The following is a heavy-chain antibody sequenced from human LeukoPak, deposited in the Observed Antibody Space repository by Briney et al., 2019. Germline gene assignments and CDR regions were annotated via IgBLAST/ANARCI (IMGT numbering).Heavy chain of an antibody. D-gene: IGHD2-2*02. CDR3: ARLVGAYQLLYRFDP. CDR1: RGSISSGGYY. J-gene: IGHJ5*02. V-gene: IGHV4-30-2*01. CDR2: IYHSGST. Sequence: SQTLSLTCTVSRGSISSGGYYWSWIRQPPGKGLEWIGYIYHSGSTYYNPSLKSRVTVSVDRSKNQFSLKLSSMTAADTAVYYCARLVGAYQLLYRFDPWGQGTLVTVSS.